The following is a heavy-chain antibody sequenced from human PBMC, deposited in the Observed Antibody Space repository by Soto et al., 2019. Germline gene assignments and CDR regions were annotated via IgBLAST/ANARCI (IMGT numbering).Heavy chain of an antibody. CDR3: ARHSNRRTYYYYYGMDV. J-gene: IGHJ6*02. D-gene: IGHD4-4*01. Sequence: SETLSLTCAVYGGSFSGYYWSWIRQPPGKGLEWIGEINHSGSTNYNPSLKSRVTISVDTSKNQFSLKLRSVTAADTAVYYCARHSNRRTYYYYYGMDVWGQGTTVTVSS. CDR1: GGSFSGYY. V-gene: IGHV4-34*01. CDR2: INHSGST.